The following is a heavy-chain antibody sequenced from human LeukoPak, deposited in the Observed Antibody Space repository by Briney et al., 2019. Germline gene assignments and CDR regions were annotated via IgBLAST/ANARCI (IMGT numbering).Heavy chain of an antibody. V-gene: IGHV1-2*02. CDR3: ANLPLISGLDY. Sequence: ASVKVSCKASGYPFTDYYIHWLRQAPGQGLEWMGWINPASGGTFYSQQFQGRVIMTRDTSISTAYMELSRLRSDDPAIYYCANLPLISGLDYWGRGTLVTVSS. CDR1: GYPFTDYY. J-gene: IGHJ4*02. CDR2: INPASGGT. D-gene: IGHD1-26*01.